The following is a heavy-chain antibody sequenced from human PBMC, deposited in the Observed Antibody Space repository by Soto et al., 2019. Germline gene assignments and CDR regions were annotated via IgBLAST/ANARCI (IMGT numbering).Heavy chain of an antibody. CDR3: ERDFTRQLSLGRMDV. Sequence: LRLSCVASGFTFSSYEMQWVRQAPGKGLEWLSYISDSGKMIFYADSVKGRFTISRDNAKMSLYLQMDSLTAADTAVYYCERDFTRQLSLGRMDVWGQGTTVTVYS. CDR2: ISDSGKMI. J-gene: IGHJ6*02. D-gene: IGHD5-18*01. CDR1: GFTFSSYE. V-gene: IGHV3-48*03.